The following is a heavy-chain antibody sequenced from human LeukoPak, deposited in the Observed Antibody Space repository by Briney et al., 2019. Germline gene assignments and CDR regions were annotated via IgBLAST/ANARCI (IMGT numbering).Heavy chain of an antibody. V-gene: IGHV1-2*02. CDR3: ARGPILGLDY. D-gene: IGHD3-16*01. CDR2: INPNTGGP. Sequence: ASVKVSCKASGYAFTDYYIHWVRQAPGLGLEWMGWINPNTGGPIYAQRFQVRVTLNRDTSVTRVYMEVSSVVSDGTAVYSCARGPILGLDYWGQGTLVTVSS. J-gene: IGHJ4*02. CDR1: GYAFTDYY.